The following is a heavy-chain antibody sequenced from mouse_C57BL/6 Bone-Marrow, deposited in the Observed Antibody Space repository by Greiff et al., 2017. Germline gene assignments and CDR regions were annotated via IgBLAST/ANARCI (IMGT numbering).Heavy chain of an antibody. J-gene: IGHJ3*01. Sequence: QVQLQQSGAELVRPGTSVKVSCKASGYAFTNYLIAWVKQRPGKGLEWIGVINPGSGGTNYNEKFKGKATLTADKSSSTAYMQLSSLTSEDSAVYFCARCPWFAYWGQGTLVTVSA. CDR3: ARCPWFAY. CDR2: INPGSGGT. CDR1: GYAFTNYL. V-gene: IGHV1-54*01.